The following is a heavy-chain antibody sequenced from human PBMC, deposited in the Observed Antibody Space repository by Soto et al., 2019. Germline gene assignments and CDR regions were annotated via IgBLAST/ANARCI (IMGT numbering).Heavy chain of an antibody. CDR2: IKGDGSEK. CDR1: GVTFSVTW. Sequence: EVQLVESGGDLVQPGGSLRLSCAASGVTFSVTWMTWVRQAPGKGLEWVATIKGDGSEKHYVDSVKGRFTISRDNAKNSLFLQMNSLRVDDTAVYYCGRGDAFLTNSWGQGTLVTVSS. J-gene: IGHJ4*02. V-gene: IGHV3-7*04. CDR3: GRGDAFLTNS. D-gene: IGHD2-2*01.